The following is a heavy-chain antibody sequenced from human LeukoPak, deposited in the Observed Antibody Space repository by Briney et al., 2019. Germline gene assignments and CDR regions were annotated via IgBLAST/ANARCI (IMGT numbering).Heavy chain of an antibody. V-gene: IGHV3-30*02. CDR1: GFSFSSYG. Sequence: PGGSLRLSCAASGFSFSSYGMHWVRQAPGKGLEWVTFIRYDGSNKYYADSVKGRFTISRDNSKNTLYLQMNSLRAEDTAVYYCAKHTYQLYSYYMDVWGTGTTVTISS. CDR2: IRYDGSNK. CDR3: AKHTYQLYSYYMDV. D-gene: IGHD2-21*01. J-gene: IGHJ6*03.